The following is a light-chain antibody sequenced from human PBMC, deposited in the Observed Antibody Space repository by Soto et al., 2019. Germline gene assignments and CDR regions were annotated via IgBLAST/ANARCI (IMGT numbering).Light chain of an antibody. V-gene: IGLV1-44*01. CDR1: ISNIGTNT. J-gene: IGLJ1*01. CDR3: AAWDGSLNAYV. Sequence: QSVLTQPPSASATPGQRVTISCSGSISNIGTNTVNWYQQVPGTAPKLLIYNNDQRPSGVPDRFSGSKSGTSASLAISGLQSEDEAEYYCAAWDGSLNAYVFGTGTQLTVL. CDR2: NND.